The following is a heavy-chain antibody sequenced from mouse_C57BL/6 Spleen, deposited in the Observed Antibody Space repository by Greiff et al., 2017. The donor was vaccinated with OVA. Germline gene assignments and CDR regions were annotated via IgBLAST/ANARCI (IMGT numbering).Heavy chain of an antibody. D-gene: IGHD1-1*01. CDR2: ISYDGSN. Sequence: EVQLQQSGPGLVKPSQSLSLTCSVTGYSITSGYYWNWIRQFPGNKLEWMGYISYDGSNNYNPSLKNRISITRDPSKNQFFLKLNAVTTEDTATYYCARPVNYYGSSWYFDVRGTGTTVTVSS. J-gene: IGHJ1*03. CDR1: GYSITSGYY. V-gene: IGHV3-6*01. CDR3: ARPVNYYGSSWYFDV.